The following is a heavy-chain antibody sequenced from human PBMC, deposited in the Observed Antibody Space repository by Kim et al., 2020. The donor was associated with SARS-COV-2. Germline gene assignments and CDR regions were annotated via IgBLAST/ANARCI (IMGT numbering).Heavy chain of an antibody. Sequence: ASVKVSCKVSGYTLTELSMHWVRQAPGKGLEWMGGFDPEDGETIYAQKFQGRVTMTEDTSTDTAYMELSSLRSEDTAVYYCATPLGGGWWFDPWGQGTLVTVSS. CDR3: ATPLGGGWWFDP. D-gene: IGHD3-16*01. CDR1: GYTLTELS. CDR2: FDPEDGET. J-gene: IGHJ5*02. V-gene: IGHV1-24*01.